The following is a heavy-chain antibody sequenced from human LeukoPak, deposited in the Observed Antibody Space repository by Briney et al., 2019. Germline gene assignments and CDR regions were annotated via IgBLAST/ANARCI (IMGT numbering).Heavy chain of an antibody. V-gene: IGHV1-2*02. CDR3: ARCTAAAGTYPLDY. Sequence: ASVKVSCKASGYTFTDYYMHWLRQAPGQGLEWIGWINPNRGDTIFAQKFHGRVTMIKDTSISTAYMELSRLTSDDTAVYFCARCTAAAGTYPLDYWGQGTLVTVSS. CDR1: GYTFTDYY. D-gene: IGHD6-13*01. J-gene: IGHJ4*02. CDR2: INPNRGDT.